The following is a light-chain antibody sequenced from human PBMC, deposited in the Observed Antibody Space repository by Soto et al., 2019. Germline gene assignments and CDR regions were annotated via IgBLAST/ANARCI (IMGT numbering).Light chain of an antibody. J-gene: IGLJ2*01. CDR1: RSDVGASDH. CDR2: EVS. CDR3: CSYAGSYSVV. Sequence: QSVLTQPRSVSGSPGQSVTISCTGTRSDVGASDHVSWYQQYADRAPKLMIFEVSQRPSRVPERFSGSKSGNTASLTISGLQAEDEADYYCCSYAGSYSVVFGGGTKVTVL. V-gene: IGLV2-11*01.